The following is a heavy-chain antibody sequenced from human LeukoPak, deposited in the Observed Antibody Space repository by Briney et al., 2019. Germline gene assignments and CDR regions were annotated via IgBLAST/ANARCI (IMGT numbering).Heavy chain of an antibody. V-gene: IGHV3-33*01. CDR1: GFTFSDYG. J-gene: IGHJ4*02. Sequence: PGGSLRLSCAASGFTFSDYGMHWVRQAPGKGLEEVAVIWYDGSNKYYADSVKGRFTISRDNSRNTLYLQMDSLRAEDTAVYYCVRELPPVVQYYFDYWGPGTLVTVSS. CDR2: IWYDGSNK. CDR3: VRELPPVVQYYFDY. D-gene: IGHD3-22*01.